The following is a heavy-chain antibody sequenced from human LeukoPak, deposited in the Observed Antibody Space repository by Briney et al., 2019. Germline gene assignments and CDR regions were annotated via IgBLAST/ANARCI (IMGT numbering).Heavy chain of an antibody. Sequence: GGSLRLSCAASGFTFSTYSMSWVRQAPEKGLEWVSSISSNSRYIYYADSMRGRFTISRDNAKNSLYLQMNSLKPEDTAVYYCARVAEAAAFDSWGQGTLVTVSS. J-gene: IGHJ4*02. V-gene: IGHV3-21*06. CDR1: GFTFSTYS. CDR3: ARVAEAAAFDS. D-gene: IGHD6-13*01. CDR2: ISSNSRYI.